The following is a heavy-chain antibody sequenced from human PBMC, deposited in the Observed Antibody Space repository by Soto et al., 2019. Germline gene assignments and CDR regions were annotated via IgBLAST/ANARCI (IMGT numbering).Heavy chain of an antibody. D-gene: IGHD2-15*01. CDR1: GDSISSGAYY. J-gene: IGHJ5*02. CDR3: ARDGGYATVDR. Sequence: QVQLQESGPGLVQPSQTLSVTCTVSGDSISSGAYYWSWIRQPPRKGLEWIGYIYHSGATYYNPSLESRVTMSVDTSKNQFSLRLSSVTPADTAVYYCARDGGYATVDRWGQRTLVTVSS. V-gene: IGHV4-30-4*01. CDR2: IYHSGAT.